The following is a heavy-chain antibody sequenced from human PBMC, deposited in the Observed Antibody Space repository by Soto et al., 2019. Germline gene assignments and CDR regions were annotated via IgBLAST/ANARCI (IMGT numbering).Heavy chain of an antibody. Sequence: RRSRILTWAVSGRPFICDGRHSVRQKTGKGLEWVAVISYDGSNKYYADSVKGRFTISRDNSKNTLYLQMNSLRAEDTAVYYCANDIPPIAHYYYYGMDVGGQGTTVT. CDR2: ISYDGSNK. J-gene: IGHJ6*02. D-gene: IGHD6-13*01. CDR3: ANDIPPIAHYYYYGMDV. V-gene: IGHV3-30*18. CDR1: GRPFICDG.